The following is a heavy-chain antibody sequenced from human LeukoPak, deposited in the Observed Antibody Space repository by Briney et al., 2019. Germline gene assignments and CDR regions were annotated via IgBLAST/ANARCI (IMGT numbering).Heavy chain of an antibody. CDR3: TKGRSNHY. V-gene: IGHV3-7*01. CDR1: GFTFSDFW. CDR2: INQDGSEN. J-gene: IGHJ4*02. D-gene: IGHD4-11*01. Sequence: GGSLRLSCAASGFTFSDFWMGWVRQAPGKGLEWVANINQDGSENYYVDSVKGRFTIARDNAKNSLYLQMNSLRAEDTAVYYCTKGRSNHYWGQGTPVTVST.